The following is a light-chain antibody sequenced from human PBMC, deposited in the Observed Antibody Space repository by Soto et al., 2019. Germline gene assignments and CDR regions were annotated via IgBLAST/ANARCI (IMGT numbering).Light chain of an antibody. Sequence: EIVMTQSPATLSVSPGERATLSCRASQSVRSSFLAWYQQKPGQAPSLLIYGASTRATGIPARFSGSGSGTEFTLTINSLQSEDFAFYYCQQYSNWPLTFGGGTKVDLK. J-gene: IGKJ4*01. CDR2: GAS. CDR3: QQYSNWPLT. V-gene: IGKV3-15*01. CDR1: QSVRSSF.